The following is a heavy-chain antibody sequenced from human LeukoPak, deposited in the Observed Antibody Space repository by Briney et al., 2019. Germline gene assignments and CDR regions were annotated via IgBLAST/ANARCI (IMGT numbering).Heavy chain of an antibody. CDR1: GFTFSSYS. CDR3: ARDTPLCSGGSCHGAFDI. J-gene: IGHJ3*02. CDR2: ISSSSSYI. Sequence: GGSLRLSCAASGFTFSSYSMNWVRQAPGKGLEWVSSISSSSSYIYYADSVKGRFTISRDNAKNSLYLQMNSLRAEDTAVYYCARDTPLCSGGSCHGAFDIWGQGTMVTVSS. V-gene: IGHV3-21*01. D-gene: IGHD2-15*01.